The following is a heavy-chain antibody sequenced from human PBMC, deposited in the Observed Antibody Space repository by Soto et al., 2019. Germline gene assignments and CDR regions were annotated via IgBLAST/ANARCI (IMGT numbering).Heavy chain of an antibody. V-gene: IGHV4-4*02. CDR3: ARLVYDTRLNYMYFDF. D-gene: IGHD3-10*01. J-gene: IGHJ4*02. CDR2: IFHDGTA. Sequence: PSETLSLTFAVSGVSISSVNWWTWVRQSPQRGLEYIGEIFHDGTANYYPSFERRVAISVDTSKNQFSLKLTPVTAADTAIYFCARLVYDTRLNYMYFDFWGQGTLVTVSS. CDR1: GVSISSVNW.